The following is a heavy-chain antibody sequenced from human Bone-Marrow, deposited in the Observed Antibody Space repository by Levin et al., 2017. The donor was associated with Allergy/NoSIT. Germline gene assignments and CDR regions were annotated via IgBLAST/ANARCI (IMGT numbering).Heavy chain of an antibody. Sequence: SETLSLTCTVSGGSISSCGYYWSWIRQHPGMGLEWIGYIYYSGSTYYNPSIKSRVTISVDTSKNQFSLKLSSVTAADTAVYYWARDRPTDYYDSKDPGGAFDIWGQGTMVTVSS. V-gene: IGHV4-31*03. CDR3: ARDRPTDYYDSKDPGGAFDI. D-gene: IGHD3-22*01. J-gene: IGHJ3*02. CDR1: GGSISSCGYY. CDR2: IYYSGST.